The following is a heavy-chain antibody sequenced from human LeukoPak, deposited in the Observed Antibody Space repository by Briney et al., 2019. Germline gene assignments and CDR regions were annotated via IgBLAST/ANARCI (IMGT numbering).Heavy chain of an antibody. CDR3: AKGPYIVGATFFDY. CDR1: GFTFSSYA. J-gene: IGHJ4*02. CDR2: ISGSGGST. D-gene: IGHD1-26*01. Sequence: PGGSLRLSCAASGFTFSSYAMSWVRQATGKGLEWVSAISGSGGSTYYADSVKGRFAISRDNSKNTLYLQMNSLRAEDTAVYYCAKGPYIVGATFFDYWGQGTLVTVSS. V-gene: IGHV3-23*01.